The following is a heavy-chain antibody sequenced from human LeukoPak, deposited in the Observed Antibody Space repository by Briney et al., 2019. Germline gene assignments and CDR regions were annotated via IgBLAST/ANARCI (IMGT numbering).Heavy chain of an antibody. CDR3: ARLGYSSGWHNWFDP. D-gene: IGHD6-19*01. V-gene: IGHV1-3*01. J-gene: IGHJ5*02. Sequence: ASVNVSCKASGYTFTSYAIHWVRQAPGQRLEWMGWINAGNGNTKYSQKLQGRVTMTTDTSTSTAYMELRSLRSDDTAVYYCARLGYSSGWHNWFDPWGQGTLVTVSS. CDR2: INAGNGNT. CDR1: GYTFTSYA.